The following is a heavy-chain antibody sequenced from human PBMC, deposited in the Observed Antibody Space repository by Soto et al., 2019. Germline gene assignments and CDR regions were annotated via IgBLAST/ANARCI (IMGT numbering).Heavy chain of an antibody. V-gene: IGHV4-61*01. J-gene: IGHJ4*02. CDR2: IYYTGRT. Sequence: SETLSLTCTVSGGSVNSDSYYWSWIRQPPGKGLEWIGYIYYTGRTNYNPSLKSRVTISLDTSRNQFSLKLNSVTAADKAEFYCAREYSNSPEAFDYWGQGALVTVSS. CDR3: AREYSNSPEAFDY. D-gene: IGHD6-6*01. CDR1: GGSVNSDSYY.